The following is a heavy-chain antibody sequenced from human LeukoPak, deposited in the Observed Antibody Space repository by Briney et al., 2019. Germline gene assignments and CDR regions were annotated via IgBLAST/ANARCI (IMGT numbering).Heavy chain of an antibody. J-gene: IGHJ6*02. CDR1: GYTFTSYG. CDR2: ISAYNGNT. CDR3: ARDSSIPGSSWYPDYYYYGMDV. D-gene: IGHD6-13*01. V-gene: IGHV1-18*01. Sequence: ASVKVSCKASGYTFTSYGISWVRQAPGQGLEWMGWISAYNGNTNYAQKLQGRVTMTTDTSTSTAYMELRSLRSDDTAVYYCARDSSIPGSSWYPDYYYYGMDVWGQGTTVTVSS.